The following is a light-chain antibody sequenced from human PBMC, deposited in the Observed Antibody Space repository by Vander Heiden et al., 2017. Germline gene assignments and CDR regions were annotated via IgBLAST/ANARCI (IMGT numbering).Light chain of an antibody. CDR1: NSNMGSNY. Sequence: QSVLTQPPSASGTPGQRVTTSCSGSNSNMGSNYVYWYQQLPGTAPKLLVYRSGQRPSGVPDRFSGSKSGTSASLAISGLRSEDEADYYCAAWDDGLSQWVFGGGTKLTVL. V-gene: IGLV1-47*01. CDR2: RSG. CDR3: AAWDDGLSQWV. J-gene: IGLJ3*02.